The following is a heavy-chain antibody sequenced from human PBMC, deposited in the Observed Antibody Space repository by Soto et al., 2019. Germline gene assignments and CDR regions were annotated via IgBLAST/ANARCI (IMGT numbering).Heavy chain of an antibody. Sequence: GGSLRLSCAASGFTFSSYWMSWVRQAPGKGLEWVANIKQDGSEKYYVDSVKGRFTISRDNAKNSLYLQMNSLRAEDTAVYYCARGRRESSYDFWSGYYYYYYGMDVWGQGTTVTVSS. J-gene: IGHJ6*02. V-gene: IGHV3-7*01. D-gene: IGHD3-3*01. CDR3: ARGRRESSYDFWSGYYYYYYGMDV. CDR1: GFTFSSYW. CDR2: IKQDGSEK.